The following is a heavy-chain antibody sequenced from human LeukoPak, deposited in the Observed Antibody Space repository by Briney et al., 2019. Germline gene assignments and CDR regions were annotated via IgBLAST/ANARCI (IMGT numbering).Heavy chain of an antibody. CDR3: ARGVAYGSGSYYAY. V-gene: IGHV1-8*01. D-gene: IGHD3-10*01. CDR2: MNPNSGNT. CDR1: GYTFTSYD. Sequence: GASVKVSCKASGYTFTSYDINWVRQATGQGLEWVGWMNPNSGNTGYAQKFQGRVTMTRNTSISTAYMELSSLRSDDTAVYYCARGVAYGSGSYYAYWGQGTLVTDSS. J-gene: IGHJ4*02.